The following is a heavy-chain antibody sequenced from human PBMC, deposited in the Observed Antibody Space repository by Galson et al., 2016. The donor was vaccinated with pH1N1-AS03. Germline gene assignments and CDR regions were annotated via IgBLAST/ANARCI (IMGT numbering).Heavy chain of an antibody. D-gene: IGHD6-25*01. V-gene: IGHV3-23*01. J-gene: IGHJ2*01. CDR1: GFTFTNFA. CDR3: AKQRIQVPANWYFEL. CDR2: ISTSGDFT. Sequence: SLRLSCAASGFTFTNFAMTWVRQAPGKGLEWVSTISTSGDFTFYADSVKGRFTMSRDNSKKTLYLQMNSLRADDTAVYCCAKQRIQVPANWYFELWGRGSLVSVSS.